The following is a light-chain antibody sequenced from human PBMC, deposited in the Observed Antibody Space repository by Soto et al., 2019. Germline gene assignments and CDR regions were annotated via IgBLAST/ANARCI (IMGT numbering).Light chain of an antibody. Sequence: DIQMTQSPSTLSASIGDRVTLTCRASQSLTGRLAWYQQKPGRPPKLLIYDVSILESRVPSRFSGSESGTDFTLTISSLRPDDFATFYCQQYKVYPYTFGQGTRL. CDR1: QSLTGR. CDR3: QQYKVYPYT. V-gene: IGKV1-5*01. CDR2: DVS. J-gene: IGKJ2*01.